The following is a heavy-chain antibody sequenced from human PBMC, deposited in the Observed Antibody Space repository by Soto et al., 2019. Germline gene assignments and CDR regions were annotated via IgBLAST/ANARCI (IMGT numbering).Heavy chain of an antibody. CDR3: ARGVGEDIVVVPAATHYMDV. J-gene: IGHJ6*03. CDR2: INHSGST. V-gene: IGHV4-34*01. CDR1: GGSFSGYY. Sequence: SETLSLTCAVYGGSFSGYYWSWIRQPPGKGLEWIGEINHSGSTNYNPSLKSRVTISVDTSKNQFSLKLSSVTAADTAVYYCARGVGEDIVVVPAATHYMDVWGKGTTVTVSS. D-gene: IGHD2-2*01.